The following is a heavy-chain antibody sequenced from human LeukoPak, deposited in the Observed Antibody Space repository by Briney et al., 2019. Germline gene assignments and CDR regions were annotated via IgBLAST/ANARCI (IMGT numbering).Heavy chain of an antibody. CDR2: MNPNSGNT. CDR1: GYTFTGYD. J-gene: IGHJ4*02. D-gene: IGHD5-18*01. Sequence: ASVKVSCKASGYTFTGYDINWVRQATGQGLEWMGWMNPNSGNTGYAQKFQGRVTMTRNTSISTAYMELSSLRSEDTAVYYCASSYGYGNYFDYWGQGTLVTVSS. V-gene: IGHV1-8*01. CDR3: ASSYGYGNYFDY.